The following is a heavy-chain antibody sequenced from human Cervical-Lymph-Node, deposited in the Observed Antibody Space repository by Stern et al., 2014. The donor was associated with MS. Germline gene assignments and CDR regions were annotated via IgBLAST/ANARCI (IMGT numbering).Heavy chain of an antibody. CDR1: GFTFSSYG. CDR3: ARDQAVTTSSWFDP. D-gene: IGHD4-11*01. Sequence: VQLVESGGGVVQHGRSLRLSCAASGFTFSSYGMHWVRQAPGKGLEWVAVIWYDGSNKSYADSVTGRFTISIDNSQNTLYLQMHSLRAEATAVYSCARDQAVTTSSWFDPWGQGTLVTVSS. J-gene: IGHJ5*02. CDR2: IWYDGSNK. V-gene: IGHV3-33*01.